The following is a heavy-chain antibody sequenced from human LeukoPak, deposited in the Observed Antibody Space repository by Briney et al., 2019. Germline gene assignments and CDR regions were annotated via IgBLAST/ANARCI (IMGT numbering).Heavy chain of an antibody. J-gene: IGHJ5*02. CDR1: GGSISSSSYY. V-gene: IGHV4-39*06. CDR3: ARLPSSTSPFDP. Sequence: PSETLSLTCTVSGGSISSSSYYWCWIRQPPGKGLEWIGSIYYSGSTYYNPSLKSRVTISVDTSRNQFTLQLSSVTAADTAVYYCARLPSSTSPFDPWGAGTLVTVSS. CDR2: IYYSGST. D-gene: IGHD2-2*01.